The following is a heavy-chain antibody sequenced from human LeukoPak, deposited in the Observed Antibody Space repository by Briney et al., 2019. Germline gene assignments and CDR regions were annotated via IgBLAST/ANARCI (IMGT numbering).Heavy chain of an antibody. D-gene: IGHD3-22*01. V-gene: IGHV3-7*01. CDR3: ARYSSCYK. Sequence: GGSLRLSCAASGFTFSTYWMSWVREAPGKGLEWVANIKDDGSEKYYGDSVKGRFTISRDKAKNSLYLQMYSLRAEDTAVYYCARYSSCYKWVQGTLVTVSS. CDR1: GFTFSTYW. J-gene: IGHJ4*02. CDR2: IKDDGSEK.